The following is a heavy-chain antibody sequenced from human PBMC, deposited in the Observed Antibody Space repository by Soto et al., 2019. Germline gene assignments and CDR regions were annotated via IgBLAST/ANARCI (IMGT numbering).Heavy chain of an antibody. CDR2: SHQSGNT. V-gene: IGHV4-4*02. Sequence: QVQLQESGPGLVKPSGTLSLTCAVSGVSIGSHDWWTWVRQPPGKGLEWIGESHQSGNTHYNSSLESRVTISLDKSKNHFSLQLSSVTVADTAVYYCATRDTGRVYWGQGTLVTVSS. CDR1: GVSIGSHDW. CDR3: ATRDTGRVY. D-gene: IGHD5-18*01. J-gene: IGHJ4*02.